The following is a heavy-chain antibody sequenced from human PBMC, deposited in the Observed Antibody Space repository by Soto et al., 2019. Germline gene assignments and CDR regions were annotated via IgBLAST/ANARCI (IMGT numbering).Heavy chain of an antibody. V-gene: IGHV2-5*01. CDR2: IYWNDDK. Sequence: QITLTESGPTLVTPTQTLTLTCSFSGFSLTSSGVAVGWFRQPPGKAPEWLSLIYWNDDKRYSPSLRSRLIVTGDASKNQVVLTQADADAADSGTYYCAHRPTSTEDFYFDSWGQGTLVTVSS. J-gene: IGHJ4*02. CDR1: GFSLTSSGVA. CDR3: AHRPTSTEDFYFDS.